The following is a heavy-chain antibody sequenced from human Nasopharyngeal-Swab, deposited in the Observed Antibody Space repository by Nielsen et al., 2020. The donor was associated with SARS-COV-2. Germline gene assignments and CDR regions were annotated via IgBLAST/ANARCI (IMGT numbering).Heavy chain of an antibody. J-gene: IGHJ4*02. CDR3: ARHDSSGYYYGPQGFDY. Sequence: GESLKISCKGSGYSFTSYWIGWVRQMPGKGLEWMGIIYPGDSDTSYSPSFQGQVTISADKSISTAYLQWSSLKASDTAMYYCARHDSSGYYYGPQGFDYWGQGTLVTVSS. CDR1: GYSFTSYW. D-gene: IGHD3-22*01. V-gene: IGHV5-51*01. CDR2: IYPGDSDT.